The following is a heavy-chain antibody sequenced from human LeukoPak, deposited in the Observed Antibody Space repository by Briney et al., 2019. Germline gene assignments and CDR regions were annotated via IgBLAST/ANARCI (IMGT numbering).Heavy chain of an antibody. V-gene: IGHV3-33*01. CDR2: IWYDGSNK. D-gene: IGHD6-6*01. CDR3: ARHGEYSSSSKGIDY. J-gene: IGHJ4*02. Sequence: PGGSLRLSCAASGFTFSSYGMHWVRQAPGKGLEWVAVIWYDGSNKYYADSVKGRFTISRDNSKNTLYLQMNSLRAEDTAVYYCARHGEYSSSSKGIDYWGQGTLVTVSS. CDR1: GFTFSSYG.